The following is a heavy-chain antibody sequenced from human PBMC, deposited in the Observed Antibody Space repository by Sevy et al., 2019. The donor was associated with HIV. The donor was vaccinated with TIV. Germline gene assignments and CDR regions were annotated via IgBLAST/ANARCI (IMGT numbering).Heavy chain of an antibody. CDR1: GDSISGRSYY. V-gene: IGHV4-39*01. CDR3: ARPSLRQWLFP. CDR2: IYNGGST. Sequence: SETLSLTCIVSGDSISGRSYYWGWIRQAPGKGLEWIATIYNGGSTNYNPSLKSRVTVSADTAKNQFSLKLTSVTAADTAVYYCARPSLRQWLFPWGQGTLVTVSS. J-gene: IGHJ4*02. D-gene: IGHD6-19*01.